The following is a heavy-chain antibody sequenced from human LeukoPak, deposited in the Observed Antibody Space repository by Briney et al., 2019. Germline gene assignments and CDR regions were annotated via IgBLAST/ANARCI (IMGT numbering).Heavy chain of an antibody. D-gene: IGHD2-21*01. CDR2: ISSSSSYI. CDR3: ARDGDIVVGDAFDI. J-gene: IGHJ3*02. CDR1: GFTFSSYS. Sequence: PGGSLRLSCAASGFTFSSYSMNWVRQAPGEGLEWVSSISSSSSYIYYADSVKGRFTISRDNAKNSLYLQMNSLRAEDTAVYYCARDGDIVVGDAFDIWGQGTMVTVSS. V-gene: IGHV3-21*01.